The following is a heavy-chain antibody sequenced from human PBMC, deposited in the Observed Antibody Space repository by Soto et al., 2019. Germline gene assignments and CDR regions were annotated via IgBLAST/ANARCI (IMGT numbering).Heavy chain of an antibody. V-gene: IGHV1-8*02. CDR3: GRSKQLDAFDI. CDR1: GYTFTSYD. CDR2: MNPNSSNT. Sequence: ASVKVSCKASGYTFTSYDINWVRQATGQGLEWMGCMNPNSSNTGYAQKFQGRVTMNRNTTISTAYMELSSLRAKDTAVYYCGRSKQLDAFDIWGQGTMVTVSS. J-gene: IGHJ3*02. D-gene: IGHD6-13*01.